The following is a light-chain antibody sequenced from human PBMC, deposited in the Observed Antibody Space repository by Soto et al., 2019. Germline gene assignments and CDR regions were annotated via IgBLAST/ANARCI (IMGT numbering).Light chain of an antibody. J-gene: IGLJ2*01. CDR3: QVWDSSSDHPRV. CDR1: NVGSKS. CDR2: DDN. Sequence: SYELTQPPSVSVAPGQTAKITCGGNNVGSKSVHWYQQRPGQAPVVVVYDDNDRPSGIPERFSGTNSGNTATLTISRVEAGDEADYFCQVWDSSSDHPRVFGGGTKLTVL. V-gene: IGLV3-21*02.